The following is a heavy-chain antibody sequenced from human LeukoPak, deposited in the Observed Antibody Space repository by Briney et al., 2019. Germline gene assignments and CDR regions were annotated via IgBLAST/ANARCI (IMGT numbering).Heavy chain of an antibody. V-gene: IGHV1-18*01. CDR2: FSAYNGNT. Sequence: ASVKVSCKASGYTFTSYGISWVRQAPGQGLEWMGCFSAYNGNTNYAQKLQGRVTMTTDTSTSTAYMELRSLRSDDTAVYYCARGGVPIVGATPLYHWGQGTLVTVSS. CDR1: GYTFTSYG. D-gene: IGHD1-26*01. J-gene: IGHJ5*02. CDR3: ARGGVPIVGATPLYH.